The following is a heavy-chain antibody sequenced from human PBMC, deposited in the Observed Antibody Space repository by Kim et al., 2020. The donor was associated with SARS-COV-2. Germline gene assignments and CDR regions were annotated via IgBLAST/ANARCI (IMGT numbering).Heavy chain of an antibody. D-gene: IGHD3-10*01. CDR2: IYSGGSST. Sequence: GGSLRRSCAASGFTFSSYAMSWVRQAPGKGLEWVSVIYSGGSSTYYADSVKGRFTISRDNSKNTLYLQMNSLRAEDTAVYYCAKDLGFTMVRGSSYGMDV. CDR3: AKDLGFTMVRGSSYGMDV. J-gene: IGHJ6*01. CDR1: GFTFSSYA. V-gene: IGHV3-23*03.